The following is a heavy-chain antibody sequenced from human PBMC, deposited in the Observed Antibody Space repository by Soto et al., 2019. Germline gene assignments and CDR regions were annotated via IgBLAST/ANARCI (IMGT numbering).Heavy chain of an antibody. D-gene: IGHD1-26*01. J-gene: IGHJ3*01. Sequence: SGGSLRLSCAGSRFTFSSYAMHWVRQAPGKGLEWVSVISPDGSDTFYAESVKGRFTISRDNSKNTMYVQMNSLRPEDTAIYYCARDGGSPGNYYSDYDLWGQGTMVTVSS. CDR2: ISPDGSDT. CDR1: RFTFSSYA. CDR3: ARDGGSPGNYYSDYDL. V-gene: IGHV3-30*04.